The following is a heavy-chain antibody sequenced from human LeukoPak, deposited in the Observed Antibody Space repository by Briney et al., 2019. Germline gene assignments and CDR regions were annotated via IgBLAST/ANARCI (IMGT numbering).Heavy chain of an antibody. CDR1: GGSISSSSYY. J-gene: IGHJ1*01. CDR3: ARLFPLWFGELLSTEYCQH. CDR2: IYYSGST. D-gene: IGHD3-10*01. Sequence: SETLSLTCTVSGGSISSSSYYWGWIRQPPGKGLEWIGSIYYSGSTYYNPSLKSRVTISVDTSKNQFSLKLSSVTAADTAVYYCARLFPLWFGELLSTEYCQHWGQGTLVTVSS. V-gene: IGHV4-39*01.